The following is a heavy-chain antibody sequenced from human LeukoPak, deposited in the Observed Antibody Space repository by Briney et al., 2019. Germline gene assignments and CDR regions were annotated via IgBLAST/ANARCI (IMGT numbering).Heavy chain of an antibody. CDR1: GFTVSSNY. Sequence: GSLRLSCAASGFTVSSNYMSWVRQAPGKGLEWVSVIYSGGGTYYADSVKGRFTISRDNSKNTLYLQMNSLRAEDTAVYYCARGYSSSWYVGPFDYWGQGTLVTVSS. D-gene: IGHD6-13*01. CDR3: ARGYSSSWYVGPFDY. V-gene: IGHV3-53*01. CDR2: IYSGGGT. J-gene: IGHJ4*02.